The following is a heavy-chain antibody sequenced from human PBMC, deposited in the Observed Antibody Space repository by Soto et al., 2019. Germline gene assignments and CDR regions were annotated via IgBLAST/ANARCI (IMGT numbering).Heavy chain of an antibody. CDR1: GFTFSAYD. V-gene: IGHV3-33*01. CDR3: TRGLPLYGMDV. Sequence: GALRLSCAASGFTFSAYDMHWVRQAPGKGLEWVAVIWSDGSNRFSADSVKGRFTISRDNSRNTLYLQINSLRAEDTAVYHCTRGLPLYGMDVWGQGTTVTVSS. CDR2: IWSDGSNR. D-gene: IGHD2-21*01. J-gene: IGHJ6*02.